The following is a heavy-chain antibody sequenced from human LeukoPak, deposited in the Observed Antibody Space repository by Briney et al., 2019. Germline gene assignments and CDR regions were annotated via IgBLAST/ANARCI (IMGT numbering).Heavy chain of an antibody. Sequence: PGGSLRLSCAASGFTFSHYGMHWVRQAPGKGLEWVAFIRYDGSNKSYGDSVKGRFTISRDNSKNTLYLQMNSLRAEDTAVYYCARVVPPTDYGSGSYFWDPYYFDYWGQGTLVTVSS. CDR2: IRYDGSNK. CDR3: ARVVPPTDYGSGSYFWDPYYFDY. V-gene: IGHV3-30*02. D-gene: IGHD3-10*01. CDR1: GFTFSHYG. J-gene: IGHJ4*02.